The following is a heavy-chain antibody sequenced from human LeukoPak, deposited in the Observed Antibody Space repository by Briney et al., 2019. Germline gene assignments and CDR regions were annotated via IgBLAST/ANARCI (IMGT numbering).Heavy chain of an antibody. V-gene: IGHV3-23*01. D-gene: IGHD2-2*01. CDR1: GFTFSDYS. CDR2: ISPAGDST. CDR3: ARRLVTAGITDFFDS. J-gene: IGHJ4*02. Sequence: GGSLRLSCRASGFTFSDYSMSWVRQAPGAGLEWVAAISPAGDSTTDADSVKGRFTISRDNSKSTLYLQMNGLTAEDTALYYCARRLVTAGITDFFDSWGQGTLVSVSS.